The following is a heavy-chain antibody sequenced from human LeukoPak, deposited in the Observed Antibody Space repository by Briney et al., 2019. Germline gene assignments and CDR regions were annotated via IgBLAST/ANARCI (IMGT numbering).Heavy chain of an antibody. D-gene: IGHD5-12*01. CDR3: TRVYGGYAFDY. J-gene: IGHJ4*02. CDR1: GFTFSNYR. V-gene: IGHV3-7*04. CDR2: IEQDGTEK. Sequence: GGFLRLSCAASGFTFSNYRMSWVRQAPGKGLEWVANIEQDGTEKYYVDSVKGRFTISRDNTKNALYLHMNSLRVEDTALYYCTRVYGGYAFDYWGQGTLVTVSS.